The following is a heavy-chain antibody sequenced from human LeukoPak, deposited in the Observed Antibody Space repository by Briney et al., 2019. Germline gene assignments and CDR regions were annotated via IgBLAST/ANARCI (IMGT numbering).Heavy chain of an antibody. CDR3: TRHGRGYSYGVFDY. J-gene: IGHJ4*02. Sequence: SETLSLTCTVSGGSISDYYWSWIRQPPGKGLEWIGNIYYDGSTNHNPSPKSRVTISVDTSKSQFSLKLSSVTAADTAVYYCTRHGRGYSYGVFDYWGQGTLVTVSS. CDR2: IYYDGST. CDR1: GGSISDYY. V-gene: IGHV4-59*08. D-gene: IGHD5-18*01.